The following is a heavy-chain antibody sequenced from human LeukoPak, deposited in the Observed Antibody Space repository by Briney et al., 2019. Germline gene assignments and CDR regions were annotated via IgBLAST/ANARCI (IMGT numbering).Heavy chain of an antibody. V-gene: IGHV3-30*18. CDR2: ISYDGSNK. CDR3: AKAPSASMVRREYDAFDI. J-gene: IGHJ3*02. Sequence: GGSLRLSCAASGFTFSSYGMHWVRQAPGKGLEWVAVISYDGSNKYYADSVKGRFTISRDNSKNTLYLQMNSLRAEDTAVYYRAKAPSASMVRREYDAFDIWGQGTMVTVSS. CDR1: GFTFSSYG. D-gene: IGHD3-10*01.